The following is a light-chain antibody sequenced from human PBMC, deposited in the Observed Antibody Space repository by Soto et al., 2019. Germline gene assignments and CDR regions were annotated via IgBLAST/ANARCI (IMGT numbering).Light chain of an antibody. Sequence: QSVLTQPRSVSGSPGQSVTISCTGTSSDVGGYNFVSWYQQHPGKAPKLIIYDVSKRPSGVPDRFSGSRSDNTASLTISGLQAEDEADYYCCSYAGSYIYVFXTGTKVTVL. CDR1: SSDVGGYNF. CDR3: CSYAGSYIYV. J-gene: IGLJ1*01. V-gene: IGLV2-11*01. CDR2: DVS.